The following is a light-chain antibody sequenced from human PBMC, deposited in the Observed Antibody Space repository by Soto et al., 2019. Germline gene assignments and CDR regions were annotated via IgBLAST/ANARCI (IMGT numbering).Light chain of an antibody. Sequence: QSVLTQPPSVSAAPGQTVTISCSGSSSNIGNNYVSWYQQLPGTAPKLLIYDNNKRPSGIPDRFSGSKSGTSGTLDITGLQTGDEADYYCATWDYSLTGEVFGGGTKLTVL. CDR1: SSNIGNNY. J-gene: IGLJ2*01. V-gene: IGLV1-51*01. CDR3: ATWDYSLTGEV. CDR2: DNN.